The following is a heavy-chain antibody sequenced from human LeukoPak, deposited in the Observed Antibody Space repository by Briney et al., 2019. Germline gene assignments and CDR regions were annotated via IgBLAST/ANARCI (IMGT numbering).Heavy chain of an antibody. CDR1: GGSFSTYY. D-gene: IGHD1-7*01. J-gene: IGHJ6*03. CDR3: ARRWNYGRNYYIDV. V-gene: IGHV4-34*01. Sequence: SENLSLTCAVYGGSFSTYYWSWIRQPPGKGLEWIGEINDSGTINYNPSLMSRVTISVDKSKNQFSLKLSSVTAADTAVYYCARRWNYGRNYYIDVWGKGATVSVSS. CDR2: INDSGTI.